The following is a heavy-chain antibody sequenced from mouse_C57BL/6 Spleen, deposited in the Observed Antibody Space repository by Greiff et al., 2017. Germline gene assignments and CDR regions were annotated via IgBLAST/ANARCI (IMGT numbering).Heavy chain of an antibody. CDR1: GFTFSSYT. Sequence: EVQLQESGGGLVKPGGSLKLSCAASGFTFSSYTMSWVRQTPEKRLEWVATISGGGGNTYYPDSVKGRFTISRDNAKNTLYLQMSSLRSEDTALYYCARDYYGSNYFDYWGQGTTLTVSS. D-gene: IGHD1-1*01. CDR2: ISGGGGNT. J-gene: IGHJ2*01. CDR3: ARDYYGSNYFDY. V-gene: IGHV5-9*01.